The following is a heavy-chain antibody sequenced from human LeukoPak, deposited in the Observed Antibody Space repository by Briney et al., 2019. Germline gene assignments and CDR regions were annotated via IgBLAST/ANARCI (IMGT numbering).Heavy chain of an antibody. CDR2: INHSGST. D-gene: IGHD6-19*01. CDR1: GGSFSGYY. V-gene: IGHV4-34*01. CDR3: ARRRAVAGTWEVGYFDY. J-gene: IGHJ4*02. Sequence: SETLSLTCAVYGGSFSGYYWSWVRQPPGKGLEWIGEINHSGSTNYNPTLKSRVTISVDTSKNQFSLKLSSVTAADTAVYYCARRRAVAGTWEVGYFDYWGQGTLVTVS.